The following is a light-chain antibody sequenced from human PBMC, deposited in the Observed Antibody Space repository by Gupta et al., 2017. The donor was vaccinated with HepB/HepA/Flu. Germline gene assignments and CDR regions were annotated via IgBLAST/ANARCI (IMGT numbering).Light chain of an antibody. V-gene: IGKV4-1*01. Sequence: GERATINCKSSQSVLYSSNNKNYLAWYQQKPGQPPKLLIYWASTRESGVTDRFSGSGSGTDFTLTISSLQAEDVAVYDCQPSGTFGGGTKVEIK. CDR2: WAS. J-gene: IGKJ4*01. CDR3: QPSGT. CDR1: QSVLYSSNNKNY.